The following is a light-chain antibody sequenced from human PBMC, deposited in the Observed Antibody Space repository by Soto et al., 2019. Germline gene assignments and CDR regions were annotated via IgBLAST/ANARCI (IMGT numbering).Light chain of an antibody. Sequence: QYVLTQPPSVSGAPGQRVTISCTGSSFNIGIYDVHWYQQLPGTAPKLLISGNSNRPSGVPDRFSGSKSGTSASLAITGLQAEDEADYYCQSYDNSLTTPVVFGGGTKLTAL. CDR1: SFNIGIYD. CDR2: GNS. J-gene: IGLJ2*01. V-gene: IGLV1-40*01. CDR3: QSYDNSLTTPVV.